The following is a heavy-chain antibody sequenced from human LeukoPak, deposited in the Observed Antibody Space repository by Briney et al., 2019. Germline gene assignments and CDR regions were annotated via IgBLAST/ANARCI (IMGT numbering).Heavy chain of an antibody. Sequence: GVSLRLLCGVCRFTHRNCVMLWVRRAPGRGLEWVSDISGSGYNKYYADAVKGRCTISSDNSKTTLYLQMNSLGAEDTALYYCAKHVSGSLFYFDYWGRRTLVTVSS. D-gene: IGHD3-10*01. J-gene: IGHJ4*02. CDR3: AKHVSGSLFYFDY. V-gene: IGHV3-23*01. CDR2: ISGSGYNK. CDR1: RFTHRNCV.